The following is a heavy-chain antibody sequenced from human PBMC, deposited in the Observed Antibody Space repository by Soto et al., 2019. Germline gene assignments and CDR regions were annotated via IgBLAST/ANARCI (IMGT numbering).Heavy chain of an antibody. Sequence: EVQLVESGGGLVQPGGSLRLSCAASGFTFSIYWMHWVRQAPGKGLVWVSRINSDGSSTSYADSVKGRFTISRDNAKNTLYLQMNSLRAEDTAVYYCAVAVAGPTAIGYWGQGTLVTVSS. CDR1: GFTFSIYW. D-gene: IGHD6-19*01. J-gene: IGHJ4*02. CDR3: AVAVAGPTAIGY. CDR2: INSDGSST. V-gene: IGHV3-74*01.